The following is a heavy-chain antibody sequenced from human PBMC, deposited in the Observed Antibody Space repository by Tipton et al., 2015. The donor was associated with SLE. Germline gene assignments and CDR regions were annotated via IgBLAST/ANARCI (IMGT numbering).Heavy chain of an antibody. CDR2: IYPGDSET. CDR3: ARPVATYYDWMDV. CDR1: GYGFSSYW. Sequence: QLVQSGAEVKKPGESLKISCKGSGYGFSSYWIGWVRQMPGKGLEWMGVIYPGDSETRYSPSFQGQVSISVDTSISTTYLQWSSLKASDTAIYYCARPVATYYDWMDVWGQGTTVTVSS. D-gene: IGHD3-3*01. V-gene: IGHV5-51*03. J-gene: IGHJ6*02.